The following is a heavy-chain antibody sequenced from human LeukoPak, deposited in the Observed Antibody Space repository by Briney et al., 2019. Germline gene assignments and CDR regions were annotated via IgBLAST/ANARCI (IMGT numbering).Heavy chain of an antibody. CDR2: IYYSGST. Sequence: PSETLSLTCTVSGGSISSYYWSWIRQPPGKGLEWIGYIYYSGSTNYNPSLKSRVTISVDTSKNQFSLKLSSVTAADTAVYYCARGGVISYYFDYWGRGTLVTVSS. D-gene: IGHD3-16*02. CDR3: ARGGVISYYFDY. CDR1: GGSISSYY. V-gene: IGHV4-59*01. J-gene: IGHJ4*02.